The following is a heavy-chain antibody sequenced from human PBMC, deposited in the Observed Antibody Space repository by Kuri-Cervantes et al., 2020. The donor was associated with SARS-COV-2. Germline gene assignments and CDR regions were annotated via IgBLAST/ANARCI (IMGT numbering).Heavy chain of an antibody. J-gene: IGHJ4*02. D-gene: IGHD7-27*01. Sequence: GESLKISCAASGFTFSSYWMSWVRQAPGKGLEWVSLISWDGGSTYYADSVKGRFTISRDNSKNSLYLQMNSLRAEDTALYYCAKDIGLGMGIDYWGQGTLVTVSS. V-gene: IGHV3-43D*03. CDR3: AKDIGLGMGIDY. CDR2: ISWDGGST. CDR1: GFTFSSYW.